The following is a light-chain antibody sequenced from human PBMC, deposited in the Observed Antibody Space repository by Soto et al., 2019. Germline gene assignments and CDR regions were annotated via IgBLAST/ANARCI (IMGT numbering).Light chain of an antibody. V-gene: IGLV2-8*01. J-gene: IGLJ1*01. Sequence: QSALTQPPSASGSPGQSVTISCTGTSSDVGGYSFVSWYQQHPGKAPKVLIYDFNKRPSGVPDRFSGSKSGNTASLTVSGLQAEDEADYYCSSRAGSDNPIVFGTGTQLTVL. CDR1: SSDVGGYSF. CDR3: SSRAGSDNPIV. CDR2: DFN.